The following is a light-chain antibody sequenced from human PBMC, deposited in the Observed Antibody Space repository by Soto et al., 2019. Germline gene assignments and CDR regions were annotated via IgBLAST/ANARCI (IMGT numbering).Light chain of an antibody. CDR2: DAS. CDR3: QQHDNLPLWT. Sequence: DIQLTQSPSSLSQPLRDILTVTCQASQDISNYLNWYQQKPGKAPKLLIYDASNLETGVPSRFSGSGSGTDFTFTISSLQPEDIATYYCQQHDNLPLWTFGQGTKVDIK. J-gene: IGKJ1*01. V-gene: IGKV1-33*01. CDR1: QDISNY.